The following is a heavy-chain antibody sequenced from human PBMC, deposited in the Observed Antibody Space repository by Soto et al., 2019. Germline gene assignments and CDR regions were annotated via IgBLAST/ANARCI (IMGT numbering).Heavy chain of an antibody. CDR1: GFTVSNNY. CDR3: ARGGPPTSNWFDP. D-gene: IGHD1-26*01. CDR2: IYSGGSI. V-gene: IGHV3-66*01. J-gene: IGHJ5*02. Sequence: EVQLVESGGGLVQPGGSLRLSCAASGFTVSNNYINWVRQAPGKGLEWVSVIYSGGSIYYADSVKGRFTISRDNSKNTLYLQMNSLRAEDTAVYYCARGGPPTSNWFDPWGQGTLVTVSS.